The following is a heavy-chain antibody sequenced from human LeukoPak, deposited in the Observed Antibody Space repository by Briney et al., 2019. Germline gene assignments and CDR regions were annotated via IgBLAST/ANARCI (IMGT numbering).Heavy chain of an antibody. CDR2: ISGSGGST. D-gene: IGHD3-3*01. CDR1: GFTFSSYA. Sequence: GGSLRLSCAASGFTFSSYAMSWVRQAPGKGLEWVSAISGSGGSTYYADSVKGRFTISRDNSKNTLYQQMNSLRAEDTAVYYCAKDSRDFWSGYTTYYGMDVWGQGTTVTVSS. J-gene: IGHJ6*02. V-gene: IGHV3-23*01. CDR3: AKDSRDFWSGYTTYYGMDV.